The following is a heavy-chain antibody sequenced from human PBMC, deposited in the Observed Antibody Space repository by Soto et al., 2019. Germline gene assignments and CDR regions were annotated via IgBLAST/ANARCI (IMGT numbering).Heavy chain of an antibody. V-gene: IGHV1-2*04. CDR3: VTSRVSVAVAGETEYYFDY. D-gene: IGHD6-19*01. CDR2: VNPNSGGT. J-gene: IGHJ4*02. Sequence: GASVKVSCKASGYTFTGYYIHWVRQAPGQGLEWMGWVNPNSGGTNCAQKLQGWVTMTRDTSISTAYMELSRLRSDDTAVYYCVTSRVSVAVAGETEYYFDYWGQGTLVTVS. CDR1: GYTFTGYY.